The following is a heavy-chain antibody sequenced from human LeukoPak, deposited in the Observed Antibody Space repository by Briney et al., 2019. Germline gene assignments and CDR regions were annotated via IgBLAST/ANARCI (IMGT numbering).Heavy chain of an antibody. CDR1: GFTFSGYA. V-gene: IGHV3-30*04. J-gene: IGHJ1*01. Sequence: GRSLRLSCAASGFTFSGYAMHWVRQAPGKGLEWVAVISYDGSNQYYADSVKGRFTISRDHFKNTLYLQMNSLRAEDTAVYYCARGLAYSSGWYAEYFQHWGQGTLVTVSS. CDR3: ARGLAYSSGWYAEYFQH. CDR2: ISYDGSNQ. D-gene: IGHD6-19*01.